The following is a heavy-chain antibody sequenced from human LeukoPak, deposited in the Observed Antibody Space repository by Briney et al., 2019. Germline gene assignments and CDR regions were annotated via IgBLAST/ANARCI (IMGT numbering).Heavy chain of an antibody. CDR2: INHSGST. J-gene: IGHJ4*02. Sequence: SETLSLTCAVYGGSFSGYYWSWIRQPPGKGLEWIGEINHSGSTNYNPSLKSRVTISVDTSKNQFSLKLSSVTAADTAVYYCARVDVGATLFEYWGQGTLVTVSS. CDR3: ARVDVGATLFEY. CDR1: GGSFSGYY. D-gene: IGHD1-26*01. V-gene: IGHV4-34*01.